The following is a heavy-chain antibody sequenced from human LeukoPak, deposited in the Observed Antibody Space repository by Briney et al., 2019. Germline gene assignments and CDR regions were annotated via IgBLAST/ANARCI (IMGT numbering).Heavy chain of an antibody. V-gene: IGHV4-31*03. CDR2: IYYSGST. D-gene: IGHD3-22*01. CDR1: VGSISSGGYY. J-gene: IGHJ6*04. Sequence: SETLSLTCTFSVGSISSGGYYWSWIRQHPGKGLEWIGYIYYSGSTYYNPSLKSRVTISVDTSKNQFSLKLSSVTAADTAVYYCAREGITMTPDVWGKGTTVTVSS. CDR3: AREGITMTPDV.